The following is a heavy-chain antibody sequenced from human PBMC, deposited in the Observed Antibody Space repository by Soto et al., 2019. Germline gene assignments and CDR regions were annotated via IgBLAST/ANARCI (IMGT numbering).Heavy chain of an antibody. CDR3: ATGSRGSIAARPNYYYYYYGMDV. Sequence: SVKVSCKASGGTFSSYAISWVRQAPGQGLEWMGGIIPIFGTANYAQKFQGRVTITADESTSTAYMELSSLRSEETAVYYCATGSRGSIAARPNYYYYYYGMDVWGQGTTVTVSS. CDR1: GGTFSSYA. D-gene: IGHD6-6*01. J-gene: IGHJ6*02. CDR2: IIPIFGTA. V-gene: IGHV1-69*13.